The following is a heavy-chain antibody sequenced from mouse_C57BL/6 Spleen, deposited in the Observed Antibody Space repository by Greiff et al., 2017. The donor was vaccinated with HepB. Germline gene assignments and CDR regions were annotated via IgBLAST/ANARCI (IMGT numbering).Heavy chain of an antibody. V-gene: IGHV5-4*01. Sequence: EVKLVESGGGLVKPGGSLKLSCAASGFTFSSYAMSWVRQTPEKRLEWVATISDGGSYTYYPDNVKGRFTISRDNAKNNLYLQMSHLKSEDTAMYYCARDKETAQVFDYWGQGTTLTVSS. J-gene: IGHJ2*01. CDR1: GFTFSSYA. CDR3: ARDKETAQVFDY. D-gene: IGHD3-2*02. CDR2: ISDGGSYT.